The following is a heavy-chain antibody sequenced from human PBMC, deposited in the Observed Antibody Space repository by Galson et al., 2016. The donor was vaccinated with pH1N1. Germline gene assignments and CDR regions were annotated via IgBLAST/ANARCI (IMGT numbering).Heavy chain of an antibody. CDR3: VRPTMMGYIDY. Sequence: SVKVSCKAPDYTFTSYAVTWVRQAPGQGLEWMGSISGYNGNSNYAQKFQGRVTLTTDTSTSTAYMELRSLTSDDTAVYYCVRPTMMGYIDYWGQGTLVTVSS. CDR1: DYTFTSYA. V-gene: IGHV1-18*01. D-gene: IGHD3-22*01. CDR2: ISGYNGNS. J-gene: IGHJ4*02.